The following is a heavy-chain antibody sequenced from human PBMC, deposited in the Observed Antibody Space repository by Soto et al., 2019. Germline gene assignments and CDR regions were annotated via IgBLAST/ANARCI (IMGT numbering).Heavy chain of an antibody. CDR3: ANFIDYDILTGYYYYGMDV. CDR2: ISGSGGST. Sequence: EVQLLESGGGLVQPGGSLRLSCAASGFTFSSYAMSWVRQAPGKGLEWVSAISGSGGSTYYADSVKGRFTISRDNSKNTLYLQMNSLRAEDTAVYYCANFIDYDILTGYYYYGMDVWGQGTTVTVSS. D-gene: IGHD3-9*01. V-gene: IGHV3-23*01. CDR1: GFTFSSYA. J-gene: IGHJ6*02.